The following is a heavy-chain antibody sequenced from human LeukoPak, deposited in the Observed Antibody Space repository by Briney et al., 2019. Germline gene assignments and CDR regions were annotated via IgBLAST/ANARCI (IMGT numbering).Heavy chain of an antibody. CDR3: ARYPSWGGYSGYDLGDYYMDV. CDR1: GYTFTIYG. J-gene: IGHJ6*03. V-gene: IGHV1-18*01. Sequence: ASVNVSYKASGYTFTIYGISWVRQPPGQGLEWMGCISSYNGNTNYAQKLQGRVNMTTDTSTRTAYMELRSLRSDGTAVYYCARYPSWGGYSGYDLGDYYMDVWGKGTTVTVSS. CDR2: ISSYNGNT. D-gene: IGHD5-12*01.